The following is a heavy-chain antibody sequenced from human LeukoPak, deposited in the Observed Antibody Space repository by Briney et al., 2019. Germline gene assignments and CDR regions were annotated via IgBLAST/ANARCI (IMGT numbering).Heavy chain of an antibody. Sequence: GASVKVSCKASGGTFSSYAISWVRQAPGQGLEWMGGIIPIFGTANYAQKFQGRVTITTDESTSTAYMELSSLRSEDTAVYYCATLTPWSGDDGGDLDYWGQGTLFTVSS. CDR2: IIPIFGTA. D-gene: IGHD3-3*01. CDR1: GGTFSSYA. J-gene: IGHJ4*02. V-gene: IGHV1-69*05. CDR3: ATLTPWSGDDGGDLDY.